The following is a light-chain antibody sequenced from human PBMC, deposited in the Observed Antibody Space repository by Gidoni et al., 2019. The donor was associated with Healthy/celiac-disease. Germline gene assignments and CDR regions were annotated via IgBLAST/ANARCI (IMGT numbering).Light chain of an antibody. CDR2: DAS. CDR3: QQYDNRLT. V-gene: IGKV1-33*01. CDR1: QDISNY. Sequence: DIQLTQSPSSLSASVGDRVTITCQASQDISNYLNWYQQNPGKAPKLLIYDASNLETGVPSRFSGSGSGTDFTFTISSLQPEDIATYYCQQYDNRLTFGRXTKVDIK. J-gene: IGKJ3*01.